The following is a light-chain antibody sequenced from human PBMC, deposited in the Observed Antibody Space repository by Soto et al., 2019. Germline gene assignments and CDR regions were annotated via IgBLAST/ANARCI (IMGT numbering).Light chain of an antibody. CDR2: DAS. CDR1: QTISHW. CDR3: QQYNTYWT. J-gene: IGKJ1*01. Sequence: DIHLTQSPSTLSASFGERVTITCRASQTISHWLAWYQQKPGKAPKLLIFDASSLENGVPSRFSGSGSGTEFTLTITGLQPDDFATYYCQQYNTYWTFGQGTKVDIK. V-gene: IGKV1-5*01.